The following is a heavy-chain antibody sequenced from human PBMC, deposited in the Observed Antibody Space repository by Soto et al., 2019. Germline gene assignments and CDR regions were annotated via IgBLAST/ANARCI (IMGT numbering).Heavy chain of an antibody. CDR3: AGPGYSSQDY. CDR1: GFTFSSFA. D-gene: IGHD5-18*01. Sequence: GGSLRLSCAASGFTFSSFALSWVRQAPGKGLEWVSAISGSGDGTDYAASVRGRFTISRDNSKNTLYLQMNSLRAEDTAVYYCAGPGYSSQDYWGQGALVTVSS. V-gene: IGHV3-23*01. CDR2: ISGSGDGT. J-gene: IGHJ4*02.